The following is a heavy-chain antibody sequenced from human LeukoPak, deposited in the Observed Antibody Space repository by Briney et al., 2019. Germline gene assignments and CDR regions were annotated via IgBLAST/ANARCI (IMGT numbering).Heavy chain of an antibody. CDR3: AKVAMMTVWDWFDP. J-gene: IGHJ5*02. Sequence: AASVKVSCKASGYTFTSYDINWVRQATGQGLEWMGWMNPNSGNTGYAQKFQGRVTMTRNTSISTAYMELSSLRSEDTALYYCAKVAMMTVWDWFDPWGQGTLVTVSS. D-gene: IGHD3-16*01. CDR1: GYTFTSYD. V-gene: IGHV1-8*01. CDR2: MNPNSGNT.